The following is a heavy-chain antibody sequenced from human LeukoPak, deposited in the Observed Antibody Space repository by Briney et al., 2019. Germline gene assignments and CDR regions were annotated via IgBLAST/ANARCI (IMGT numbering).Heavy chain of an antibody. CDR2: INWSGKST. CDR3: ARAPITSPFYFDS. J-gene: IGHJ4*02. V-gene: IGHV3-20*04. CDR1: GFAFDEHG. D-gene: IGHD2-2*01. Sequence: GGPLRLSCTASGFAFDEHGMSWVRQVPGKGLEWVSGINWSGKSTACTDPFRGRFTISRDNAKNSLYLQMDSLRAEDTALYYCARAPITSPFYFDSWGQGTLVTVSS.